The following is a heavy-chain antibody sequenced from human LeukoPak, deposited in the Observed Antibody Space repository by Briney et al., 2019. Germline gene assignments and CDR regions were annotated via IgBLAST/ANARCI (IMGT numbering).Heavy chain of an antibody. CDR2: INPSGGST. D-gene: IGHD5-18*01. J-gene: IGHJ4*02. CDR3: AREIGPRQLHLWASAFDY. CDR1: GYTFTSYA. Sequence: GASVKVSCKASGYTFTSYAMNWVRQAPGQGLEWMGIINPSGGSTTYAQKFQGRVTMTRDTSTSTVYMELSSLRSEDTAVYYCAREIGPRQLHLWASAFDYWGQGTLVTVSS. V-gene: IGHV1-46*01.